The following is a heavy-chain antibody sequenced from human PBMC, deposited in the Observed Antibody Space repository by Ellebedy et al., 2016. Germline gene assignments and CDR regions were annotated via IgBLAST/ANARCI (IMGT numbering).Heavy chain of an antibody. V-gene: IGHV4-59*02. Sequence: SETLSLXXTVSGGSVDTYYWTWIRQSPGKGLDWIGYVFYGGSTKYNRSLRSRVTISLDTAKNQFSLRLTSVAAADTAVYFCARDVSLYSSSPSFDFWGQGMLVTVSS. CDR1: GGSVDTYY. D-gene: IGHD3-22*01. J-gene: IGHJ4*02. CDR3: ARDVSLYSSSPSFDF. CDR2: VFYGGST.